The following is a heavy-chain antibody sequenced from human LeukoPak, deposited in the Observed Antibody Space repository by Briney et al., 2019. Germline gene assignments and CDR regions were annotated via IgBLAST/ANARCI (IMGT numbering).Heavy chain of an antibody. CDR3: ARKSASGNYPLDY. CDR1: GFNFGSYS. V-gene: IGHV3-23*01. D-gene: IGHD3-10*01. Sequence: GGSLRLSGAASGFNFGSYSMTWVRQAPGKGLEWVSVISADSATTFYADSVKGRFTISRDNAKNTVFLQMSSLRAEDTALYYCARKSASGNYPLDYWGQGTLVTVSS. J-gene: IGHJ4*02. CDR2: ISADSATT.